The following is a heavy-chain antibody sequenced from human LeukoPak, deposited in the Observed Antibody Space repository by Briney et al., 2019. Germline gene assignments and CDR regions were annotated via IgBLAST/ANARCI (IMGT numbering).Heavy chain of an antibody. Sequence: SETLSLTCTVSGGSISSGSYYWSWIRQPAGKGLEWIGRIYTSGSTNYNPSLKSRVTISADTSKNQFSLKLSSVTAADTAVYYCARAEAYSGYGSFDYWGQGTLVTVSS. CDR2: IYTSGST. J-gene: IGHJ4*02. CDR1: GGSISSGSYY. V-gene: IGHV4-61*02. CDR3: ARAEAYSGYGSFDY. D-gene: IGHD5-12*01.